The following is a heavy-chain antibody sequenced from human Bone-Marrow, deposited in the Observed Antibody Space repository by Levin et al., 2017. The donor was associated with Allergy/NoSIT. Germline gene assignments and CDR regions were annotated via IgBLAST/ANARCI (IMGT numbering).Heavy chain of an antibody. CDR1: GFTFSSYA. Sequence: GESLKISCAASGFTFSSYAMHWVRQAPGKGLEWVAVISYDGSNKYYADSVKGRFTISRDNSKNTLYLQMNSLRAEDTAVYYCARPAPYPGVVPAASYYYYGMDVWGQGTTVTVSS. J-gene: IGHJ6*02. D-gene: IGHD2-2*01. CDR2: ISYDGSNK. V-gene: IGHV3-30-3*01. CDR3: ARPAPYPGVVPAASYYYYGMDV.